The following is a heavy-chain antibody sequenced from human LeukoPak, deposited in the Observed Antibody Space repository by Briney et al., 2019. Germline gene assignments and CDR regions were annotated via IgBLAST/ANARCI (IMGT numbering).Heavy chain of an antibody. CDR1: GGSFSGYY. J-gene: IGHJ4*02. D-gene: IGHD5-18*01. Sequence: SETLSLTCAVYGGSFSGYYWSWIRQPPGKGLEWIGEINHSGSTNYNPSLKSRVTISVDTSKNQFSLKLSSVTAADTAGYYCARPAGGYSSFFDYWGQGTLVTVSS. V-gene: IGHV4-34*01. CDR2: INHSGST. CDR3: ARPAGGYSSFFDY.